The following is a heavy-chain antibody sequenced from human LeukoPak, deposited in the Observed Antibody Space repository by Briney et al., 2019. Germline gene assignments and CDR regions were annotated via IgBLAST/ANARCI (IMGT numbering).Heavy chain of an antibody. V-gene: IGHV3-30-3*01. CDR3: AKEFNRGLPDY. CDR2: ISYDGSNK. Sequence: GGSLRLSCAASGFTFSSYAMHWVRQAPGKGLEWVAVISYDGSNKYYADSVKGRFTISRDNSKNTLYLQMSSLRAEDTAVYYCAKEFNRGLPDYWGQGTLVTVPS. J-gene: IGHJ4*02. D-gene: IGHD2-21*01. CDR1: GFTFSSYA.